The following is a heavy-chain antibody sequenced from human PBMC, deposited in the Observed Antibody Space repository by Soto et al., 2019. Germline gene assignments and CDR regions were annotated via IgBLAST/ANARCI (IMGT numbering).Heavy chain of an antibody. J-gene: IGHJ5*02. V-gene: IGHV5-51*01. CDR1: GYSFTSYW. Sequence: PGESLKISCKGSGYSFTSYWIGWVRQMPGKGLEWMGIIYPGDSDTRYSPPFQGQVTISADKSISTAYLQWSSLKASDTAMYYCARVTTYSSGWYSWFDPWGQGTLVTVSS. CDR2: IYPGDSDT. D-gene: IGHD6-19*01. CDR3: ARVTTYSSGWYSWFDP.